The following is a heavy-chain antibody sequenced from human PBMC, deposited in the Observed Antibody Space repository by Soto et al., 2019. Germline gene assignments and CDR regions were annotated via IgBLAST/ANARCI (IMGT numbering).Heavy chain of an antibody. CDR1: GGTFSSYA. Sequence: QVQLVQFGAEVKKPGSSVKVSCKASGGTFSSYAISWVRQAPGQGLEWMGGIIPIFGTANYAQKFQGRVTITADESTSTAYMELSSLRSEDTAVYYCARDGAHSSSFLCWYFDLWGRGTLVTVSS. CDR3: ARDGAHSSSFLCWYFDL. CDR2: IIPIFGTA. J-gene: IGHJ2*01. V-gene: IGHV1-69*01. D-gene: IGHD6-13*01.